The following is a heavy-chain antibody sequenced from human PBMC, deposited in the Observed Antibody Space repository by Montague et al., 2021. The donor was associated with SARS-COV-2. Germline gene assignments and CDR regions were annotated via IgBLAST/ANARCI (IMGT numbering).Heavy chain of an antibody. Sequence: SETLSLTCSVSGASITTYYWSWIRQAPGKGLEWIAYIFHSGHINYNPSLRSRVAISIGTSRDQFSLSLTSITAADTAVYYCARQPYLASAYYFDYWGLGTLVTVSS. D-gene: IGHD3-10*01. CDR1: GASITTYY. J-gene: IGHJ4*02. CDR2: IFHSGHI. V-gene: IGHV4-59*01. CDR3: ARQPYLASAYYFDY.